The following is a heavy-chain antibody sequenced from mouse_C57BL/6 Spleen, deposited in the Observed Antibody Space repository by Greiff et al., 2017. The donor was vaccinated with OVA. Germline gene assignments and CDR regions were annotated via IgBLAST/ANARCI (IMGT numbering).Heavy chain of an antibody. D-gene: IGHD1-2*01. CDR2: INPNNGGT. J-gene: IGHJ1*03. CDR3: ASHYNWYFDV. CDR1: GYTFTDYN. Sequence: SGPELVKPGASVKMSCKASGYTFTDYNMHWVKQSHGKSLEWIGYINPNNGGTSYNQKFKGKATLTVNKSSSTAYMELRSLTSEDSAVYYCASHYNWYFDVWGTGTTVTVSS. V-gene: IGHV1-22*01.